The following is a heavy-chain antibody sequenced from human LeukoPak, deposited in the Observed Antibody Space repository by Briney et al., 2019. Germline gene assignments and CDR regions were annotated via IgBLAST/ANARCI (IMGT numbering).Heavy chain of an antibody. Sequence: GGSLRLSCAASGFTSSDYYMSWIRQAPGKGLEWVSYISSSSSTIYYADSVKGRFTISRDNAKNSLYLQMNSLRAEDTAVYYCARPPYYYDSSGLFGYYYYMDVWGKGTTVTVSS. CDR1: GFTSSDYY. V-gene: IGHV3-11*04. D-gene: IGHD3-22*01. CDR3: ARPPYYYDSSGLFGYYYYMDV. J-gene: IGHJ6*03. CDR2: ISSSSSTI.